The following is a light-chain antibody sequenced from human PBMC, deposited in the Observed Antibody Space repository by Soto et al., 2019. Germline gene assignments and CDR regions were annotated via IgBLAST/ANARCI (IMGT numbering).Light chain of an antibody. CDR1: QSVSSSY. J-gene: IGKJ2*01. CDR3: QQRASWPFT. Sequence: SVLPQYPGTLSLSPGERATLSCRASQSVSSSYLAWYQQKPGQAPRLLIYSTSNRATGIPARFSGSGSGTDFTLIIGSLQPEDSALYYCQQRASWPFTLGQRTKV. CDR2: STS. V-gene: IGKV3D-20*02.